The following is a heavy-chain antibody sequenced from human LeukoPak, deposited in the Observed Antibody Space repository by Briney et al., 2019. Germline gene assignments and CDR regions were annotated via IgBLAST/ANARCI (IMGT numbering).Heavy chain of an antibody. Sequence: SETLSLTCTVSGGSISSGGYYWSWIRQHPGKGLEWIGYIYYGGSTYYNPSLKSRVTISVDTSKNQFSLKLSSVTAADTAVYYCSGTMVRGVIISFDYWGQGTLVTVSS. J-gene: IGHJ4*02. CDR1: GGSISSGGYY. CDR2: IYYGGST. V-gene: IGHV4-31*03. D-gene: IGHD3-10*01. CDR3: SGTMVRGVIISFDY.